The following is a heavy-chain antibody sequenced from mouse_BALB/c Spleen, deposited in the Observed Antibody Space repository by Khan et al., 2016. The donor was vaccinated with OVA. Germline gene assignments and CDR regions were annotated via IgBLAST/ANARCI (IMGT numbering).Heavy chain of an antibody. CDR3: AKDRGYYAVDY. CDR1: GFSLTSYG. J-gene: IGHJ4*01. Sequence: VQLKESGPGLVAPSQSLSITCTVSGFSLTSYGVSWVRQPPGKGLEWRGVIWGDGNTNFHSALRSRLSINKDNSMSQVFLKLNSLPTDDTATYYCAKDRGYYAVDYWGQGTSVTVSS. V-gene: IGHV2-3*01. CDR2: IWGDGNT.